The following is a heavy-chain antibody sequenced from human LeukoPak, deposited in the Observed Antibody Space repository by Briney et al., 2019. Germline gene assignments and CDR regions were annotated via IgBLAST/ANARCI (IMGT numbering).Heavy chain of an antibody. V-gene: IGHV4-4*02. CDR2: IYHSGST. D-gene: IGHD3-22*01. J-gene: IGHJ3*02. Sequence: SETLSLTCAVSGGSISSSNWWSWVRQPPGKGLEWIGEIYHSGSTNYNPSLKSRVTISVDKSKNQFSLKLSSVTAADTAVYYCARRKYDSSGDDAFDIWGQGTMVTVSS. CDR3: ARRKYDSSGDDAFDI. CDR1: GGSISSSNW.